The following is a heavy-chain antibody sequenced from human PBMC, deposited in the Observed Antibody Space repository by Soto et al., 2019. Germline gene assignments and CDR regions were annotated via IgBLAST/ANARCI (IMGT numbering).Heavy chain of an antibody. Sequence: SETLSLTCAVYGGSFNAYYWNWIRQPPGKGLEWIGEINYSGSTNYNPSLKSRVTISVDTSKNQFSLNLSSVTAADTAVYYCARGRRQQLVRTAYDWFDPWGQGTLVTVS. D-gene: IGHD6-13*01. J-gene: IGHJ5*02. CDR3: ARGRRQQLVRTAYDWFDP. V-gene: IGHV4-34*01. CDR1: GGSFNAYY. CDR2: INYSGST.